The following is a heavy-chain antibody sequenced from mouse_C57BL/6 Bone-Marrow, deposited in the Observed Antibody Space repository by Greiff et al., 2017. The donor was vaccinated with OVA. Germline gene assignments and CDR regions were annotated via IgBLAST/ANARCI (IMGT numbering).Heavy chain of an antibody. CDR2: IYPGDGDT. Sequence: QVQLQQSGPELVKPGASVKISCKASGYAFSSSWMNWVKQRPGKGLEWIGRIYPGDGDTNYNGKFKGKATLTADKSSSTAYMQLSSLTSDDSAVYFCARSYSNYDAMDYWGQGTSVTVSS. V-gene: IGHV1-82*01. CDR3: ARSYSNYDAMDY. J-gene: IGHJ4*01. D-gene: IGHD2-5*01. CDR1: GYAFSSSW.